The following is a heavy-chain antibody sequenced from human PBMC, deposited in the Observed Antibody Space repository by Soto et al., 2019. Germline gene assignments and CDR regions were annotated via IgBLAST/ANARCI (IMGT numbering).Heavy chain of an antibody. V-gene: IGHV2-70*13. CDR3: ARSTTSCYFDPLDV. D-gene: IGHD2-21*01. CDR1: GFSLRTSGMC. CDR2: IDWDDDK. J-gene: IGHJ6*02. Sequence: SGPTLVNPTQTLRLTCTFSGFSLRTSGMCANWIRQPPGKALEWLALIDWDDDKYYSTSLKTRLSVSKDSARNLVILTMTNMDPVDTATYFCARSTTSCYFDPLDVWGQGTTVTVSS.